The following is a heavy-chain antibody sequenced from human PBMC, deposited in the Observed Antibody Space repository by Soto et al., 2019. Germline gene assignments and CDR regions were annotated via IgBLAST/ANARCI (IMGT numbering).Heavy chain of an antibody. CDR3: ARVQDCSSTSCYSWYYYYGMDV. CDR1: GFTFSSYA. CDR2: ISGSGGST. Sequence: PGGSLRLSCAASGFTFSSYAMSWVRQAPGKGLEWVSAISGSGGSTYYADSVKGRFTISRDNSKNTLYLQMNSLRAEDTAVYYCARVQDCSSTSCYSWYYYYGMDVWGQGTTVTVSS. J-gene: IGHJ6*02. V-gene: IGHV3-23*01. D-gene: IGHD2-2*02.